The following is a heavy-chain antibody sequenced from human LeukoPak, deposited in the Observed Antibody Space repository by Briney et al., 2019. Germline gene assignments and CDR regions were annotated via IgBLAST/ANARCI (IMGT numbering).Heavy chain of an antibody. CDR1: GGTFSSYA. D-gene: IGHD3-22*01. Sequence: SVKVSCKASGGTFSSYAISWVRQAPGQGLEWMGGIIPIFGTANYAQKFQGRVTITADESTSTAYMELSSLRSEDTAVYYCEAYDSSGYYYPDYWGQGTLVTVSP. CDR2: IIPIFGTA. J-gene: IGHJ4*02. CDR3: EAYDSSGYYYPDY. V-gene: IGHV1-69*13.